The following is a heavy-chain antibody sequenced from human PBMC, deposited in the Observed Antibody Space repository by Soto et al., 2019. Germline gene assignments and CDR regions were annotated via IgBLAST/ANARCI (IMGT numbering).Heavy chain of an antibody. Sequence: EVQLVESGGGLVQPGGSLRLSCAASGFTFSSYWMHWVRQAPGKGLVWVSRINSDGSSTSYADSVKGRFTISRDNAKNTLYLQMNSLRAEDTAVYYCARVRGFGRGYYYYGMDVWGQGTTVTVSS. D-gene: IGHD3-22*01. CDR3: ARVRGFGRGYYYYGMDV. J-gene: IGHJ6*02. V-gene: IGHV3-74*01. CDR2: INSDGSST. CDR1: GFTFSSYW.